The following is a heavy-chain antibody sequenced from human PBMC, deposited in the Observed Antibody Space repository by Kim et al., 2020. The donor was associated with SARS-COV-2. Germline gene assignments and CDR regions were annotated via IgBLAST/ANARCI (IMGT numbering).Heavy chain of an antibody. V-gene: IGHV4-31*03. CDR2: IYYSGST. CDR1: GGSISSGGYY. Sequence: SETLSLTCTVSGGSISSGGYYWSWIRQHPGKGLEWIGYIYYSGSTYYNPSLKSRVTISVDTSKNQFSLKLSSVTAADTAVYYCARNFPVGRSSGWYGSHYYFDYWGQGTLVTVSS. CDR3: ARNFPVGRSSGWYGSHYYFDY. J-gene: IGHJ4*02. D-gene: IGHD6-19*01.